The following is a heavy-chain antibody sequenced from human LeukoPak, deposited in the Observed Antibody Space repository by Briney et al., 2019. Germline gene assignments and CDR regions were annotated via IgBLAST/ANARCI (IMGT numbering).Heavy chain of an antibody. CDR1: GFTFSSYA. D-gene: IGHD4-17*01. CDR2: ISGSGGST. V-gene: IGHV3-23*01. J-gene: IGHJ6*03. Sequence: GGSLRLSCAASGFTFSSYAMSWVRQAPGKGLEWVSAISGSGGSTYYADSVKGRFTISRDNSKYTLYLQMNSLRAEDTAVYYCAKGSTVIRYYYYYYMDVWGKGTTVTVSS. CDR3: AKGSTVIRYYYYYYMDV.